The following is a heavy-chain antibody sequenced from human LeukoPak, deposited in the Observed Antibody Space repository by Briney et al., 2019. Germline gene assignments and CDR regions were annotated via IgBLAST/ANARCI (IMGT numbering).Heavy chain of an antibody. CDR2: ISSSSNNI. D-gene: IGHD4-17*01. CDR1: GFTFSTYT. Sequence: GGSLRLSCAASGFTFSTYTMNWVRQAPGKGLEWVSSISSSSNNINYADSVKGRFTISRDNAMNSVHLQMNSLRVEDTAVYYCARVYGDYGIYYYYYYGMDVWGKGTTVTVSS. V-gene: IGHV3-21*01. J-gene: IGHJ6*04. CDR3: ARVYGDYGIYYYYYYGMDV.